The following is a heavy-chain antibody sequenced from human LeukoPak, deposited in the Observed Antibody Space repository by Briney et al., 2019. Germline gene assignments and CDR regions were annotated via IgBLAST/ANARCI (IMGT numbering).Heavy chain of an antibody. Sequence: GRSLRLSCAASGFTFSSYAMHWVRQAPGKGLEWVAVISYDGSNKYYADSVKGRFTISRDNSKNTLYLQMNSLRAEDTAVYYCAKDSRGEHWGQGTLVTVSS. J-gene: IGHJ1*01. CDR3: AKDSRGEH. CDR1: GFTFSSYA. V-gene: IGHV3-30-3*01. CDR2: ISYDGSNK.